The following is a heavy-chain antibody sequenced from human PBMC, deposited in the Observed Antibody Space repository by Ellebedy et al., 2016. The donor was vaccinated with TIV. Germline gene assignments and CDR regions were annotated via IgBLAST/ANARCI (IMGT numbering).Heavy chain of an antibody. CDR1: GYTFTSYG. J-gene: IGHJ4*02. CDR2: INPNNGGT. V-gene: IGHV1-2*02. Sequence: ASVKVSCXASGYTFTSYGISWVRQAPGQRLEWMGWINPNNGGTNYAQKFQGRVTMTRDTSISTAYMEVSRLKSDDTAVYYCARDYGGSYYSAYYFDYWGQGTLVTVSS. CDR3: ARDYGGSYYSAYYFDY. D-gene: IGHD1-26*01.